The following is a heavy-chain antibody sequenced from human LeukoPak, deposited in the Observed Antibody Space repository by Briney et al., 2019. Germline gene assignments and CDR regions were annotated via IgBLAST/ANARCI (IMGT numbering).Heavy chain of an antibody. CDR2: INHSGST. Sequence: PSETLSLTCAVYGGSFSGYYWSWIRQPPGKGLEWIGEINHSGSTNYNPSLKSRVTISVDTSKNQFSLKLSSVTAADTAVYYCARGVPERITMIVEVRRNYYFDYWGQGTLVTVSS. V-gene: IGHV4-34*01. J-gene: IGHJ4*02. CDR1: GGSFSGYY. D-gene: IGHD3-22*01. CDR3: ARGVPERITMIVEVRRNYYFDY.